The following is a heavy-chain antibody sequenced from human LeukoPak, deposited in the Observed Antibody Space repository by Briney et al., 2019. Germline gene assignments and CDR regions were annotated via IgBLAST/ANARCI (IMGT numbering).Heavy chain of an antibody. D-gene: IGHD5-24*01. V-gene: IGHV3-66*01. J-gene: IGHJ3*02. CDR2: IYSGGST. CDR1: GFTVSSNY. Sequence: GGSLRLSCAASGFTVSSNYMTWVRQAPGKGLEWVTIIYSGGSTYYADSVKGRFTISRDNSKNTLYLQMNSLRDEDTAVYYCARLAAADGYNHAFDIWGLGTVVAVSS. CDR3: ARLAAADGYNHAFDI.